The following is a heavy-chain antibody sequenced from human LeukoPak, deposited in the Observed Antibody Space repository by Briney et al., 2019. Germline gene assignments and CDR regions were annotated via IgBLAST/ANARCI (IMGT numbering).Heavy chain of an antibody. Sequence: ASVKVSCKASGYTFTSYYMHWVRQAPGQGLEWMGIINPSGGSTSYAQKLQGRVTMTTDTSTSTAYMELRSLRSDDTAVYYCARDHDYGDYSLFDYWGQGTLVTVSS. J-gene: IGHJ4*02. CDR1: GYTFTSYY. V-gene: IGHV1-46*01. CDR3: ARDHDYGDYSLFDY. CDR2: INPSGGST. D-gene: IGHD4-17*01.